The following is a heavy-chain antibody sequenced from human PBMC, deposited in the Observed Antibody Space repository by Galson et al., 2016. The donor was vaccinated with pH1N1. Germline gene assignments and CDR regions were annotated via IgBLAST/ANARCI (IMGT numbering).Heavy chain of an antibody. CDR1: GFSFNTYS. J-gene: IGHJ6*02. V-gene: IGHV3-30*03. Sequence: SLRLSCAASGFSFNTYSMYWVRQAPGKGLEWAAVISYDGNNKYYADSVKGRFTISRDISKNTLYLQMNSLRAEDTAVYYCARLDIVVGEDQYYGLDVWVHGTRVTVSS. CDR2: ISYDGNNK. D-gene: IGHD2-2*01. CDR3: ARLDIVVGEDQYYGLDV.